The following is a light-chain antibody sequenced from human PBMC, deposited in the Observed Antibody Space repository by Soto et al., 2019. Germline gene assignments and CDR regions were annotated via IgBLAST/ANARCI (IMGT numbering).Light chain of an antibody. CDR2: GNS. V-gene: IGLV1-40*01. Sequence: QSVLTQPPSVSGAPGQRVTISCTGSSSIIGAGYDVHWYQQLPGTAPQPLIYGNSNRPSGVPDRFSGSKSGTSASLAITGLQAEDEADYYCQSYDSSLSGWVFGGGTKLTVL. CDR1: SSIIGAGYD. CDR3: QSYDSSLSGWV. J-gene: IGLJ3*02.